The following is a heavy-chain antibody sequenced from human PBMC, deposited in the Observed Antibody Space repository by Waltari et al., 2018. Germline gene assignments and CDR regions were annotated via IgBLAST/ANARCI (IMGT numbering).Heavy chain of an antibody. J-gene: IGHJ4*02. Sequence: QLRLQESGPGLVKPSGTLSLTCVVSGDAMSGNSWWSWVRQSPDEGLEWLGQVHRNGRTNYNPSLASRATVSLDSSMNQFSLRILSATAADTAVYYCARDLGRGLFLDSWGQGTLVTVSP. CDR1: GDAMSGNSW. D-gene: IGHD2-15*01. CDR2: VHRNGRT. CDR3: ARDLGRGLFLDS. V-gene: IGHV4-4*02.